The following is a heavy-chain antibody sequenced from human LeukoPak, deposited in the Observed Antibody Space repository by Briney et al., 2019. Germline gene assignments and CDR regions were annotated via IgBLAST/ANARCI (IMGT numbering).Heavy chain of an antibody. CDR3: ARDGGSY. V-gene: IGHV4-61*01. CDR1: GGSVSSTSYY. CDR2: IYYSGST. J-gene: IGHJ4*02. D-gene: IGHD1-26*01. Sequence: SETLSLTCTVPGGSVSSTSYYWIWIRQPPGKGLEWIGYIYYSGSTNYNPSLKSRVTISVDASKNQFSLDLIVVTAADTAVYYCARDGGSYWGQGTLVTVSS.